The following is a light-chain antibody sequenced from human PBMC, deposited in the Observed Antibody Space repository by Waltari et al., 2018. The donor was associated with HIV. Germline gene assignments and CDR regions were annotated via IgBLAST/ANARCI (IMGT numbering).Light chain of an antibody. CDR3: QQYYAFPRT. J-gene: IGKJ1*01. CDR1: QAIDNY. Sequence: VIWMTQSPALLSASTGDKVNITCRLSQAIDNYLAWYQQRPGKAPNLFIYGASTLQSGVPSRISGSGSGTDFTLTISCLQPEDFAVYYCQQYYAFPRTFGHGTKVEVK. V-gene: IGKV1D-8*01. CDR2: GAS.